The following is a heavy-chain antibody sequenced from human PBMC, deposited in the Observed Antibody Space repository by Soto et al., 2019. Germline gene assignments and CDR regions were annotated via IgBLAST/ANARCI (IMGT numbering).Heavy chain of an antibody. CDR3: ASDWLGRYCDY. V-gene: IGHV3-33*01. Sequence: QVQLVESGGGVVQPGRSLRLSCAASGFSFTDFGMHWVRQAPGKGLEWVAAIRFDGNNKYYADSVKGRFTISRDISKNTLYLHMNKLSVEYTAVYYCASDWLGRYCDYWGQGNLVNVSS. CDR1: GFSFTDFG. CDR2: IRFDGNNK. D-gene: IGHD5-12*01. J-gene: IGHJ4*01.